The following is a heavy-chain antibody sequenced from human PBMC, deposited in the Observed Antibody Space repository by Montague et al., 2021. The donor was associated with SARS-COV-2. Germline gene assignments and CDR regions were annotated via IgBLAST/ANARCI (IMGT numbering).Heavy chain of an antibody. CDR3: ARSPYYDFWSGLYLNWFDP. Sequence: SETLSLTCTVSGDSINSTRYYWGWIRQPPGKGLEWIGSIYYSGGTYYNPSLKSRVTISVDTSKDQFSLKLSSVTAADTAVYYCARSPYYDFWSGLYLNWFDPWGQGTLVTVSS. J-gene: IGHJ5*02. V-gene: IGHV4-39*01. D-gene: IGHD3-3*01. CDR2: IYYSGGT. CDR1: GDSINSTRYY.